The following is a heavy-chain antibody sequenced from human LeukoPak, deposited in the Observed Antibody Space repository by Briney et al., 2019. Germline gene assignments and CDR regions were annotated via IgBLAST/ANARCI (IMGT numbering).Heavy chain of an antibody. CDR3: ARDNGGWFDS. J-gene: IGHJ5*01. CDR1: GFTFNRNA. CDR2: IKQGGREE. V-gene: IGHV3-7*03. Sequence: GGSLRLSCAASGFTFNRNAISWVRQAPGKGLEWVANIKQGGREEKYVGSVKGRFAISRDDAKSTLYLQMDSLSGDDTAVYYCARDNGGWFDSWGRGTLVIVSS. D-gene: IGHD3-10*01.